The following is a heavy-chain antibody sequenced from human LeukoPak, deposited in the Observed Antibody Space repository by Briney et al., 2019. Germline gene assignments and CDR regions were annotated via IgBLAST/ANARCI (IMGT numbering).Heavy chain of an antibody. CDR3: ARDFGILWFGESYYGMDV. CDR2: ISTTSRHI. Sequence: GGSLRLSCAASGFTFSSYCIDWVRQAPGKGLEWVSSISTTSRHIYYADSVKGRFTISRDNAKNSLYLQMNSLRAEDTAVYYCARDFGILWFGESYYGMDVWGQGTTVTVSS. CDR1: GFTFSSYC. V-gene: IGHV3-21*01. D-gene: IGHD3-10*01. J-gene: IGHJ6*02.